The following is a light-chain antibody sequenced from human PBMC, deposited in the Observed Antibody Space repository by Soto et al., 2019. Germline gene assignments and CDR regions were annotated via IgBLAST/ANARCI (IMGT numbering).Light chain of an antibody. J-gene: IGKJ2*01. Sequence: DIQMTQSPSTLSASVGDRVTITCRASQSISSWLAWYQQKPGKAPKLLIYDASSLESGVPSRFSGSGSGTEFTLTFSSLQPDDFATYYSQQYNSYSTFGQGTKLEIK. CDR3: QQYNSYST. CDR1: QSISSW. CDR2: DAS. V-gene: IGKV1-5*01.